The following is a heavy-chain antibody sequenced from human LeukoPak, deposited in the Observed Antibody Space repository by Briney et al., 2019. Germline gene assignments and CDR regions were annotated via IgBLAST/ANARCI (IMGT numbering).Heavy chain of an antibody. D-gene: IGHD3-9*01. J-gene: IGHJ5*02. Sequence: GRSLRLSCAASGFTFSSYSMHWVRQAPGKGLEWVAVISYDGSNKYYADSVKGRFTISRDNSKNTLYLQMNSLRAEDTAVYYCAREAGSYYDILPFDPGGQGTLVTLSS. V-gene: IGHV3-30*04. CDR2: ISYDGSNK. CDR1: GFTFSSYS. CDR3: AREAGSYYDILPFDP.